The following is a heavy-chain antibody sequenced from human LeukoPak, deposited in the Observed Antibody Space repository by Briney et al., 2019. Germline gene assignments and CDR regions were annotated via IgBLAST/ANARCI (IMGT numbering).Heavy chain of an antibody. CDR3: ARRGYCSGGSCFSAAFDI. J-gene: IGHJ3*02. Sequence: PGESLKISCKVSGYRFTTYWINWVRQMPGKGLEWMGIIYPGDSDIRYSPSFQGQVTISADKSISTAYLQWSSLKASDTAMYYCARRGYCSGGSCFSAAFDIWGQGTMVTVSS. D-gene: IGHD2-15*01. CDR1: GYRFTTYW. CDR2: IYPGDSDI. V-gene: IGHV5-51*01.